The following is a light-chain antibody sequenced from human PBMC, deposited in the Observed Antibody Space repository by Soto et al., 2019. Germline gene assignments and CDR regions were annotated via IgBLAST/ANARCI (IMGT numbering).Light chain of an antibody. Sequence: DIQMTQSPSTLSASIGDRVTITCRASQSITTFLAWYQQKPGKAPQILIYDASKLEPGVPSRLSGGGSGTEFTLTISSLQPDDFATYYCQHYSTYPLTFGGGTRVEIK. J-gene: IGKJ4*01. CDR3: QHYSTYPLT. CDR1: QSITTF. V-gene: IGKV1-5*01. CDR2: DAS.